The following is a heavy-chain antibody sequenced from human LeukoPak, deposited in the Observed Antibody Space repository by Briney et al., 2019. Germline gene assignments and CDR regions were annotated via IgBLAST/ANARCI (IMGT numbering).Heavy chain of an antibody. V-gene: IGHV4-4*02. CDR3: ARHYYDSSGYYYNFDY. CDR1: GGSISSSNW. Sequence: SGTLSLTCAVSGGSISSSNWWSWVRQPPGRGLEWIGEIYHSGSTNYNPSLKSRVTISVDKSKNQFSLKLSSVTAADTAVYYCARHYYDSSGYYYNFDYWGQGTLVTVSS. CDR2: IYHSGST. J-gene: IGHJ4*02. D-gene: IGHD3-22*01.